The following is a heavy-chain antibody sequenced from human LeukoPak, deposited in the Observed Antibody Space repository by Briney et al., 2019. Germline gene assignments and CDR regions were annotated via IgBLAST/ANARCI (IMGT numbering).Heavy chain of an antibody. CDR1: GGSINSSNW. CDR3: ARTSIAARRANAFDI. CDR2: IYHSGST. Sequence: SGTLSLTCAVSGGSINSSNWWSWVRQPPGKGLEWIGEIYHSGSTYYNPSLKSRVTISVDRSKNQFSLKLSSVTAADTAVYYCARTSIAARRANAFDIWGQGTMVTVSS. J-gene: IGHJ3*02. D-gene: IGHD6-6*01. V-gene: IGHV4-4*02.